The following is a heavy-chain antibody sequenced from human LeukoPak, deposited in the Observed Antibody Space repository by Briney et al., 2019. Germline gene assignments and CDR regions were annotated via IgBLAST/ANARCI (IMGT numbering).Heavy chain of an antibody. CDR2: ISGTSSTI. V-gene: IGHV3-48*03. CDR3: ARSWRFYFDY. Sequence: GGSLRLSCAASGFSFSKYEMNWVRQAPRKGLEWISCISGTSSTIYYADSVKGRFTISRDNAKNSLYLQMNSLGADDTAVYYCARSWRFYFDYWGQGTLITVSS. J-gene: IGHJ4*02. CDR1: GFSFSKYE. D-gene: IGHD3-3*01.